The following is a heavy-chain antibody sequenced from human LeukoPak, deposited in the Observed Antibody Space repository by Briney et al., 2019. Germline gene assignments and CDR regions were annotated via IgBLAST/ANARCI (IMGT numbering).Heavy chain of an antibody. Sequence: GGSLRLSCAASGFTFSSYGMHWVRQAPGKGLEWVAVISYDGSNKYYADSVKGRFTISRDNSKNTLYLQMNSLRAEDTAVYYCAKDWVPSVVRGVIWGQGTLVTVSS. V-gene: IGHV3-30*18. J-gene: IGHJ4*02. CDR3: AKDWVPSVVRGVI. CDR2: ISYDGSNK. D-gene: IGHD3-10*01. CDR1: GFTFSSYG.